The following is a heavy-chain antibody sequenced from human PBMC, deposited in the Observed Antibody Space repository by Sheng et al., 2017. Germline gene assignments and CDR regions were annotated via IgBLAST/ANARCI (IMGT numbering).Heavy chain of an antibody. CDR1: GGTFSSYA. CDR3: ASVPRPDYGGNSEGSYFDY. V-gene: IGHV1-69*05. D-gene: IGHD2-21*02. J-gene: IGHJ4*02. Sequence: QVQLVQSGAEVKKPGSSVKVSCKASGGTFSSYAISWVRQAPGQGLEWMGGIIPIFGTANYAQKFQGRVTITTDESTSTAYMELSSLRSEDTAVYYCASVPRPDYGGNSEGSYFDYWGQGTLVTVSS. CDR2: IIPIFGTA.